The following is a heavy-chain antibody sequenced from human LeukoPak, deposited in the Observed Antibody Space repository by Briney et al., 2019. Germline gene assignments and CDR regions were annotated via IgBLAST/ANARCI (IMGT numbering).Heavy chain of an antibody. CDR3: ARALPSPLYSGSYADAFDI. CDR1: AFTFSSYS. J-gene: IGHJ3*02. Sequence: GGSLRLSCAASAFTFSSYSMNWVRQAPGKGLERVSSISSSSSYIYYADSVKGRFTISRDNAKNSLYLQMNSLRAEDTAVYYCARALPSPLYSGSYADAFDIWGQGTMVTVSS. V-gene: IGHV3-21*01. CDR2: ISSSSSYI. D-gene: IGHD1-26*01.